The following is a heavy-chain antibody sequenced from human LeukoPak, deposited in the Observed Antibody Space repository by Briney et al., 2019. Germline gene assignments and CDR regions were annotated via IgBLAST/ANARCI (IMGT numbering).Heavy chain of an antibody. V-gene: IGHV1-69*04. CDR2: IIPILGIA. J-gene: IGHJ4*02. CDR3: ASILRHIANPFDY. CDR1: GGTFSSYA. D-gene: IGHD2-21*01. Sequence: SVNVSCAASGGTFSSYAISWVRQAPGQGLEWMGRIIPILGIANYAQKFQGRVTITADKSTSTAYMELSSLRSEDTAVYYCASILRHIANPFDYWGQGTLVTVSS.